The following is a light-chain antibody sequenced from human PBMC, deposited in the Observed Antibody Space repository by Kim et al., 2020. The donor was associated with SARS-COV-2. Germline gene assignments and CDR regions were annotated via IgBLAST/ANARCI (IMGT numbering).Light chain of an antibody. J-gene: IGKJ2*01. CDR2: GAS. CDR1: QSGSSSY. Sequence: WCPGERATLACRASQSGSSSYLAWYQQKPGQAPRLLIYGASSRATGIPDRFSGSGSGTDFTLTISRLEPEDFAVYYCQQYGSSSYTFGQGTKLEI. CDR3: QQYGSSSYT. V-gene: IGKV3-20*01.